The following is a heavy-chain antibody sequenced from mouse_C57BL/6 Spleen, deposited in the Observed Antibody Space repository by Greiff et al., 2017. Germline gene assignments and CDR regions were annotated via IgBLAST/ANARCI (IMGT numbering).Heavy chain of an antibody. CDR3: ARDYYGSSWRNYFDY. V-gene: IGHV5-4*01. J-gene: IGHJ2*01. CDR1: GFTFSSYA. D-gene: IGHD1-1*01. Sequence: EVQLVESGGGLVKPGGSLKLSCAASGFTFSSYAMSWVRQTPEKRLEWVATISDGGSYTYYPDNVKGRFTISRDNAKNNLYLQMRHLKSEDTAMYYCARDYYGSSWRNYFDYWGQGTTLTGSS. CDR2: ISDGGSYT.